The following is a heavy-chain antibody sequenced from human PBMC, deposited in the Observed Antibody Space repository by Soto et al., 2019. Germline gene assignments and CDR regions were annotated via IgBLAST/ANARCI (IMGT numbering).Heavy chain of an antibody. CDR3: AKAISGYNAPLDH. V-gene: IGHV3-23*01. J-gene: IGHJ4*02. CDR2: ISGSGSST. Sequence: EVQMLESGGGLVQPGGSLRLSCAASGFTFSSYAMNWVRQAPGKGLEWVSVISGSGSSTYYADSVKGRFTISRDNSKNTLYVQMYSLRAQDTGVYYCAKAISGYNAPLDHWGQGTRVTVSS. CDR1: GFTFSSYA. D-gene: IGHD1-20*01.